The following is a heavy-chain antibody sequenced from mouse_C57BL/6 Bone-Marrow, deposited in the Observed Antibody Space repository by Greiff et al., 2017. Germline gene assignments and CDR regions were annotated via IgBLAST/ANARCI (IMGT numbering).Heavy chain of an antibody. V-gene: IGHV1-22*01. CDR1: GYTFTDYN. CDR2: INPNNGGT. CDR3: ANVYDGYYVKFDY. D-gene: IGHD2-3*01. Sequence: EVMLVQSGPELVKPGASVKMSCKASGYTFTDYNMHWVKQSHGKSLEWIGYINPNNGGTSYNQKFKGKATLTVNKSSSTAYMELRSLTSEDSAVYYGANVYDGYYVKFDYWGQGTLVTVSA. J-gene: IGHJ3*01.